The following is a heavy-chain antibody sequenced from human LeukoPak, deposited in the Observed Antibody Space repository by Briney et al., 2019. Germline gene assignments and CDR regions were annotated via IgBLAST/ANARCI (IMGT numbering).Heavy chain of an antibody. Sequence: SETLSLTCTVSGGSISSGDYYWSWIRQPPGKGLEWIGYIYYSGSTYYNPSLKSRVTISVDTSKNQFSLKLSSVTAADTAVYYCARGIIRGYQYYGMDVWGQGTTVTVSS. CDR3: ARGIIRGYQYYGMDV. D-gene: IGHD3-16*01. CDR1: GGSISSGDYY. J-gene: IGHJ6*02. CDR2: IYYSGST. V-gene: IGHV4-30-4*01.